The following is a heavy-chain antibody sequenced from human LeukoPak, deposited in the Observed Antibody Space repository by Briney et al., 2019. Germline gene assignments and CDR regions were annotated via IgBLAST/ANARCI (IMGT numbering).Heavy chain of an antibody. Sequence: GGSLRLSCTASGFTFGDYAMSWVRQAPGKGLEWVGFIRSKTYGGTTEYAASVKGRFTISRDDSKSIAYLQMNSLKTDDTAVYYCTRSYYDILTGYYLFDYWGQGTLVTVSS. CDR3: TRSYYDILTGYYLFDY. CDR2: IRSKTYGGTT. J-gene: IGHJ4*02. V-gene: IGHV3-49*04. CDR1: GFTFGDYA. D-gene: IGHD3-9*01.